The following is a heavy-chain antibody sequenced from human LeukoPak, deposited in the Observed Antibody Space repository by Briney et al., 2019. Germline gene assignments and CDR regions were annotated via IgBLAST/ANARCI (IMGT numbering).Heavy chain of an antibody. J-gene: IGHJ3*02. Sequence: ASVKVSCKASGYTFTSYGISWVRQAPGQGLEWMGWISAYNGNTNYAQKLQGRVTMTTDTSTSTAYMELRSLRSDDTAVYHCARVQAAHEAFDIWGQGTMVTVSS. CDR3: ARVQAAHEAFDI. V-gene: IGHV1-18*01. CDR2: ISAYNGNT. CDR1: GYTFTSYG.